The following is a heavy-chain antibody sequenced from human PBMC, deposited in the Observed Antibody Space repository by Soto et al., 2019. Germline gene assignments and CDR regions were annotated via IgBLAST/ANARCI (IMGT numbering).Heavy chain of an antibody. D-gene: IGHD6-13*01. V-gene: IGHV1-24*01. J-gene: IGHJ3*02. CDR3: ATGPQGSSWYSAFDI. CDR2: FDPEDGET. CDR1: GYTLTDLS. Sequence: ASVKVSCKVSGYTLTDLSMHWVRQAPGKGLEWMGGFDPEDGETIYAQRFQGRVTMTEDTSTDTAYMELSSLRSEDTAVYYCATGPQGSSWYSAFDIWGQGTMVTVSS.